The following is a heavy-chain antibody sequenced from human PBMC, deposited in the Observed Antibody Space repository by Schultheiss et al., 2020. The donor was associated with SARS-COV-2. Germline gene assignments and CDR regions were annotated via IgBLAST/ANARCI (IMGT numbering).Heavy chain of an antibody. J-gene: IGHJ5*02. V-gene: IGHV4-61*01. Sequence: SETLSLTCTVSGGSVSSGSYYWSWIRQPPGKGLEWIGYIYYSGSTNYNPSLKSRVTISVDTSKNQFSLKLSSVTAADTAVYYCARDKRVGGVKIGGEKNWFDPWGQGTLVTVSS. CDR3: ARDKRVGGVKIGGEKNWFDP. D-gene: IGHD2-8*02. CDR2: IYYSGST. CDR1: GGSVSSGSYY.